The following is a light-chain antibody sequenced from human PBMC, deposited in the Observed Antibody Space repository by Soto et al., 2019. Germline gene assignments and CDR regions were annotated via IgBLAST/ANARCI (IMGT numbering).Light chain of an antibody. V-gene: IGKV3-20*01. J-gene: IGKJ1*01. CDR3: QYGSRAGT. CDR2: GAA. Sequence: EIVLTQSPGTLSLSPGERATLSCRASQSVSNNYLAWYQQNPGQAPRLLICGAANRGPGIQDRFSGSGSGTDFTLTIRRVEPEDFAEYYCQYGSRAGTFGQGTKVDIK. CDR1: QSVSNNY.